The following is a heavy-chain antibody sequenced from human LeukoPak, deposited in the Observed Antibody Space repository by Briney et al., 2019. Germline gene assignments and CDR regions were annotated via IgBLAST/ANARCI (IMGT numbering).Heavy chain of an antibody. CDR3: AKSSMVRGVINNY. D-gene: IGHD3-10*01. V-gene: IGHV3-23*01. CDR1: GLTFSSYA. Sequence: GGSLRLSCAASGLTFSSYAMSWVRQAPGKGLEWVSAISGSGGSTYYADSVKGRFTISRDNSKNTLYLQMNSLRAEDTAVYYCAKSSMVRGVINNYWGQGTLVTVSS. CDR2: ISGSGGST. J-gene: IGHJ4*02.